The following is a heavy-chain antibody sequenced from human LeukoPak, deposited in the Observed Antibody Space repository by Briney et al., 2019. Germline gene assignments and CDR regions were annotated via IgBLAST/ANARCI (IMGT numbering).Heavy chain of an antibody. V-gene: IGHV4-59*01. CDR3: ARGYYDNSGYSNPFDY. D-gene: IGHD3-22*01. J-gene: IGHJ4*02. CDR2: VHHSGST. Sequence: PSETLSLTCTVSGGSISSVYWSWLRQPPGKGLEWIGYVHHSGSTNYNPSLKSRVTISIDTSKNQFSLKLSPVTAADTAVYYCARGYYDNSGYSNPFDYWGQGTLVTVSS. CDR1: GGSISSVY.